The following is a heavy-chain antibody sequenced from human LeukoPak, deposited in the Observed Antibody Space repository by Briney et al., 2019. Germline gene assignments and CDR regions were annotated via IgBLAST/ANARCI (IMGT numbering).Heavy chain of an antibody. CDR1: GGSFSGYY. J-gene: IGHJ4*02. Sequence: SETLSLTCAVYGGSFSGYYWGWIRQPPGKGLEWIGEIYHSGSTNYNPSLKSRVTISVDTSKNRFSLKLSSVTAADTAVYYCASQDDSSGDDHYWGQGTLVTVSS. CDR3: ASQDDSSGDDHY. V-gene: IGHV4-34*01. D-gene: IGHD3-22*01. CDR2: IYHSGST.